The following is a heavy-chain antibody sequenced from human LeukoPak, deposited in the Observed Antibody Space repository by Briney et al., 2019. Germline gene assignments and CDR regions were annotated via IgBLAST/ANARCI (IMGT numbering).Heavy chain of an antibody. J-gene: IGHJ4*02. CDR2: IWYDGSNR. Sequence: GRSLRLSCAASGFTFSTYGMHWVRQAPGKGLEWVAVIWYDGSNRNYADSVKGRFTISRDNSKNTLYLQMNSLRAEDTAVYYCAKGAMVRGVIGLSYFDYWGQGTLVTVSS. D-gene: IGHD3-10*01. V-gene: IGHV3-33*06. CDR1: GFTFSTYG. CDR3: AKGAMVRGVIGLSYFDY.